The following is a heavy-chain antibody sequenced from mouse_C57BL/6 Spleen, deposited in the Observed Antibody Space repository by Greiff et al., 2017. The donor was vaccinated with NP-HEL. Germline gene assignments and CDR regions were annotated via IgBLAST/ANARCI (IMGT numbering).Heavy chain of an antibody. D-gene: IGHD1-1*02. V-gene: IGHV1-55*01. Sequence: QVQLQQPGAELVKPGASVKMSCKASGYTFTSYWITWVKQRPGQGLEWIGDIYPGSGSTNYNEKFKSMATLTVDTSSSTAYMQLSSLTSEDSAVYYCARRDGSYNAMDYWGQGTSVTVSS. CDR3: ARRDGSYNAMDY. CDR1: GYTFTSYW. CDR2: IYPGSGST. J-gene: IGHJ4*01.